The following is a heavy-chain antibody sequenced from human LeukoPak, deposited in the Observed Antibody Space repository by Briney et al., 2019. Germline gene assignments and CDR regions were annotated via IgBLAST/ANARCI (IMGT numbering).Heavy chain of an antibody. J-gene: IGHJ4*02. D-gene: IGHD3-10*01. CDR2: ISYDGKNK. Sequence: GGSLRLSCAASGFTFRSYGMHWVRQAPGKGLEWVALISYDGKNKYYADSVKGRFTISRDNSKNTLYLQMNTLRAEDTAVYYCARESGPAAFDYWGQGTLVTVSS. V-gene: IGHV3-30*03. CDR1: GFTFRSYG. CDR3: ARESGPAAFDY.